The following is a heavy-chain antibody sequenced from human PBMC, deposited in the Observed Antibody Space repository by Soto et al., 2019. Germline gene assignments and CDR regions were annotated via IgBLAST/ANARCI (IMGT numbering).Heavy chain of an antibody. D-gene: IGHD7-27*01. J-gene: IGHJ6*02. V-gene: IGHV1-69*13. Sequence: SVKVTCKASGGSLSSYASSWVRQAPGQGLEWMGGIIPIFGTANYAQKFQGRVTITADESTSTAYMELSSLRSEDTAVYYCATTPTGGNYYYYGMDVWGQGTTVTVSS. CDR3: ATTPTGGNYYYYGMDV. CDR1: GGSLSSYA. CDR2: IIPIFGTA.